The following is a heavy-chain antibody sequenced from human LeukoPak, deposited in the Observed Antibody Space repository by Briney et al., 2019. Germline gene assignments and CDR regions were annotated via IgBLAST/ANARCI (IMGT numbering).Heavy chain of an antibody. CDR2: IIPIFGTA. V-gene: IGHV1-69*01. D-gene: IGHD3-22*01. J-gene: IGHJ4*02. CDR3: ARGVDYYDSSGYTYYFDY. CDR1: GGTFSSYA. Sequence: GSSVKVSCKASGGTFSSYAISWVRQAPGQGLEWMGGIIPIFGTANYAQKFQGRVTITADESTSTAYMELSSLRSEDTAVYYCARGVDYYDSSGYTYYFDYWGQGTLVTVSS.